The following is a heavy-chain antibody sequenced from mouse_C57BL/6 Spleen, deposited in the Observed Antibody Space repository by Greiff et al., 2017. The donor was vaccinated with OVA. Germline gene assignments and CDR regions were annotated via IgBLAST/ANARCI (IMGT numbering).Heavy chain of an antibody. D-gene: IGHD1-1*01. CDR1: GYTFTSYW. Sequence: VQLQQPGAELVKPGASVKLSCKASGYTFTSYWMQWVKQRPGQGLEWIGEIDPSDSYTNYNQKFKGKATLTVDTSSSTAYMQLSSLTSEDSAVYYCARGEDFTTVVATHWYFDVWGTGTTVTVSS. J-gene: IGHJ1*03. CDR3: ARGEDFTTVVATHWYFDV. V-gene: IGHV1-50*01. CDR2: IDPSDSYT.